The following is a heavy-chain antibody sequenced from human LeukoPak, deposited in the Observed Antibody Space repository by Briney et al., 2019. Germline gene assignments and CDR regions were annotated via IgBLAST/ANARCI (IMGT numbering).Heavy chain of an antibody. D-gene: IGHD2-8*02. Sequence: GGSLRLSCAASGFTFNKYAMSWVRQAPGKGLEWVSAINGSDAGTYYADSVKGRFTISRDNSKNTLYLQINRLIAEDAAVYYCAKAPLGRCTGAICYSFDYWGQGTLVTVSS. V-gene: IGHV3-23*01. J-gene: IGHJ4*02. CDR2: INGSDAGT. CDR1: GFTFNKYA. CDR3: AKAPLGRCTGAICYSFDY.